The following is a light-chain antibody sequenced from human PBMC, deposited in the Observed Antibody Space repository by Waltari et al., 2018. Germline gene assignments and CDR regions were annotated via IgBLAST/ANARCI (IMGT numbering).Light chain of an antibody. J-gene: IGKJ2*01. Sequence: EIVFTQSPATLSLSPGERATLSCRASQSVSSNLAWYQQKPGQAPRLLIYGVSIRVTGIPARFSGSGSGTEFTLTISSLQSEDSAVYYCQQYNNWPPYTFGHGTKLEI. V-gene: IGKV3-15*01. CDR1: QSVSSN. CDR3: QQYNNWPPYT. CDR2: GVS.